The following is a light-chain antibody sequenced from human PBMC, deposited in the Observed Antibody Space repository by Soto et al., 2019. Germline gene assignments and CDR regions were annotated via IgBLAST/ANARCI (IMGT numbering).Light chain of an antibody. CDR3: QKYNSYRT. V-gene: IGKV1-5*01. CDR1: QSISSW. Sequence: DIQVTQSPSTLSASVGDRVTITCRASQSISSWLAWYQQKPGKAPKLLIYDASSLESGVPSRFSGSGSGTEFTLTISRLQPDDFATYYCQKYNSYRTFGQGTKV. CDR2: DAS. J-gene: IGKJ1*01.